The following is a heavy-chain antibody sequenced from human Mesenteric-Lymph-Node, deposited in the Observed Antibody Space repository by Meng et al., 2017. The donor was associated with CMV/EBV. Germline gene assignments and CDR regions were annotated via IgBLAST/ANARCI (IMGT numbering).Heavy chain of an antibody. J-gene: IGHJ4*02. CDR3: ARDGLEGLWLVPGY. D-gene: IGHD6-19*01. CDR1: GGSISSYY. V-gene: IGHV4-59*01. CDR2: IYYSGST. Sequence: SETLSLTCTVSGGSISSYYWSWIRQPPGKGLEWIGYIYYSGSTNYNPSLKSRVTISVDTSKNQFSLKLSSVTAADTAVYYCARDGLEGLWLVPGYWGQGTLVTVSS.